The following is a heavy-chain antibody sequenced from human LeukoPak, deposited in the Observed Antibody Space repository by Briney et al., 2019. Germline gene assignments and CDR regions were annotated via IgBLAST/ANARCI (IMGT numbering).Heavy chain of an antibody. V-gene: IGHV3-30-3*01. CDR1: GFTFSSYD. D-gene: IGHD4-17*01. Sequence: GGSLRLSCAASGFTFSSYDMGWVRQAPGKGLEWVAVISYDGSNKYYADSVKGRFTISRDNSKNTLYLQMNSLRAEDTAVYYCASILRPFDYWGQGTLVTVSS. CDR2: ISYDGSNK. J-gene: IGHJ4*02. CDR3: ASILRPFDY.